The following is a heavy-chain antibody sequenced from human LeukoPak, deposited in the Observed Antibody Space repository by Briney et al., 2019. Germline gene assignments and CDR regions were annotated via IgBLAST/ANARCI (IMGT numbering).Heavy chain of an antibody. V-gene: IGHV1-69*05. CDR2: IIPIFGTA. J-gene: IGHJ4*02. CDR1: GGTFSSYA. CDR3: ARSGGRYDFWSGYYEGMDY. Sequence: SVKVSCKASGGTFSSYAISWVRQAPGQGLEWMGGIIPIFGTANYAQKLQGRVTMTTDTSTSTAYMELRSLRSDDTAVYYCARSGGRYDFWSGYYEGMDYWGQGTLVTVSS. D-gene: IGHD3-3*01.